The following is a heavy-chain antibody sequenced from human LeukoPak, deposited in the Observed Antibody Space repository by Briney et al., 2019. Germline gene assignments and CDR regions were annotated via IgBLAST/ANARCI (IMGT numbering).Heavy chain of an antibody. CDR1: GGSTSSSSYY. V-gene: IGHV4-39*01. Sequence: SQTLSLTCTVSGGSTSSSSYYCGWLRQPPGKGLEWIGSIYYSGSTYYNPSLKTRVTISVDTSKNQFSLKLTPVTAADTAVYYCARHSRDGSDWRTFFDYWGQGTLVTVSS. CDR3: ARHSRDGSDWRTFFDY. J-gene: IGHJ4*02. CDR2: IYYSGST. D-gene: IGHD2-21*02.